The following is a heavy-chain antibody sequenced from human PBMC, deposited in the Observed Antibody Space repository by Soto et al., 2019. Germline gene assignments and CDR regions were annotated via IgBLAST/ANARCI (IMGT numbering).Heavy chain of an antibody. J-gene: IGHJ4*02. CDR3: ATDLGQQLVPRMAG. D-gene: IGHD6-13*01. V-gene: IGHV1-24*01. Sequence: ASVKVSCKVSGYTLTELSMHWVRQAPGKGLEWMGGFDPEDGETIYAQKFQGRVTTTEDTSTDTAYMELSSLRSEDTAVYYCATDLGQQLVPRMAGWGQGTLVTVSS. CDR1: GYTLTELS. CDR2: FDPEDGET.